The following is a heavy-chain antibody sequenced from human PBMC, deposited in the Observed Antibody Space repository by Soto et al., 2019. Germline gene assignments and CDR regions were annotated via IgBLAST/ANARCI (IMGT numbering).Heavy chain of an antibody. J-gene: IGHJ4*02. CDR2: ISSSSTTK. D-gene: IGHD3-3*01. Sequence: GGSLRLSCAASGFTFNSYSMNWVRQAPGKGLEWVSYISSSSTTKYYTDSVKGRFTISRDNAKNSLYLQMNSLRAEDTAVYYCAREEWFFDYWGQGTLVTVSS. CDR3: AREEWFFDY. V-gene: IGHV3-48*01. CDR1: GFTFNSYS.